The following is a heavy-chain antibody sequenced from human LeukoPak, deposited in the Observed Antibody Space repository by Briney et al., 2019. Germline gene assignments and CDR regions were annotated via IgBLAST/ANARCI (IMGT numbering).Heavy chain of an antibody. V-gene: IGHV3-23*01. J-gene: IGHJ4*02. CDR2: ICGSGVNT. CDR3: ARDLEYISSWSACYFDD. D-gene: IGHD6-13*01. CDR1: GFTFSSYA. Sequence: GGSLRLSCAASGFTFSSYAMSGVRQAPGKGVEWVSTICGSGVNTYYAGSVKGRFTVSRDNSKNTLYLQMNSLRAEDTAIYYCARDLEYISSWSACYFDDWGQGILVTVSS.